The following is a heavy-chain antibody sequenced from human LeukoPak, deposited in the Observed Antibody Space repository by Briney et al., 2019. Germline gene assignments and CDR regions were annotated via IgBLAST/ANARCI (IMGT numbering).Heavy chain of an antibody. CDR3: TLIRGWGSGSYYRDL. CDR1: GLIISNDG. CDR2: VKSRSAGKTT. Sequence: PGGSLRLSCAASGLIISNDGMSWVRQAPGKGLEWVARVKSRSAGKTTDYAAPVKGRFTISRDDSKNTLYLQMNSLKTEDTAVYYCTLIRGWGSGSYYRDLWGQGTLVTVSS. J-gene: IGHJ4*02. D-gene: IGHD3-10*01. V-gene: IGHV3-15*01.